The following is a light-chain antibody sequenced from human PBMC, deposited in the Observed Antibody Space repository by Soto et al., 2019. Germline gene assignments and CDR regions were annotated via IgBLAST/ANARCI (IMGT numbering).Light chain of an antibody. CDR1: QSVSNNY. Sequence: EIVLTQSPGTLSLSPGERATLSCRASQSVSNNYLAWYQQKPGQAPSLLIHGASSRANGVPDRFSGSGSGTDFTLTVNRLEPEDFAVYYCQQYDGSPLYTFGQGTKVEIK. CDR3: QQYDGSPLYT. J-gene: IGKJ2*01. CDR2: GAS. V-gene: IGKV3-20*01.